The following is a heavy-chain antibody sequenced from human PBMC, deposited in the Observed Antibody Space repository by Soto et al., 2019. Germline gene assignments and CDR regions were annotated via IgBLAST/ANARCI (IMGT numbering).Heavy chain of an antibody. V-gene: IGHV4-30-4*08. J-gene: IGHJ6*02. CDR2: IFYSGLA. D-gene: IGHD2-8*01. CDR3: ARDRGRYGSKGVCYTSGSYYQYGMDV. CDR1: GASIRSTGYS. Sequence: PSETLSLTFTVFGASIRSTGYSGCGIRQIPGRGREWIGNIFYSGLADYNPSLKSRVFISADTSKSQFTLKLNSVTATDTAVYFCARDRGRYGSKGVCYTSGSYYQYGMDVWGQGTTVT.